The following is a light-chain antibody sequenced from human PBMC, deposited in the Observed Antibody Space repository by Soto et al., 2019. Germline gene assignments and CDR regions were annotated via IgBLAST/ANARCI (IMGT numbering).Light chain of an antibody. Sequence: DLQMTQSPSSLSASGGDRFTIXXRAGQSISTYLNWYQQKPGRAPKXLIYSASNLLSGVPSRFSGSGSGTDFILTITTLQPEDFATYYCQQSYTSQWTFGQGTKVDIK. V-gene: IGKV1-39*01. CDR1: QSISTY. CDR2: SAS. CDR3: QQSYTSQWT. J-gene: IGKJ1*01.